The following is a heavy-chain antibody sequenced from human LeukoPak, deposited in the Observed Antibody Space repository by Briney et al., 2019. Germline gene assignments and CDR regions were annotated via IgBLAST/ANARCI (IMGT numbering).Heavy chain of an antibody. V-gene: IGHV3-53*01. CDR1: GFTVSSNY. CDR3: ASQKQPRIAVAGFDY. J-gene: IGHJ4*02. CDR2: IYSGGST. Sequence: AGGSLRLSCAASGFTVSSNYMSWVRQAPGKGLEWVSVIYSGGSTYYADSVEGRFTISRDNSKNTLYLQMNSLRAEDTAVYYCASQKQPRIAVAGFDYWGQGTLVTVSS. D-gene: IGHD6-19*01.